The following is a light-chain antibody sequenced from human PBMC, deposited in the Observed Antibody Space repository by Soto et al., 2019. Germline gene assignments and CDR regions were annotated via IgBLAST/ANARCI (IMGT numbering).Light chain of an antibody. J-gene: IGKJ2*01. Sequence: AIQMTQSPSSLSASVGDRVTITCQASQDLRKDLAWYQQKPGKAPQILIYGASTLQTAVAARVSGSGSATGFALTSSSLQPEDSAAYYCLQDYNYPFTFGQGIKVDI. CDR1: QDLRKD. CDR2: GAS. V-gene: IGKV1-6*01. CDR3: LQDYNYPFT.